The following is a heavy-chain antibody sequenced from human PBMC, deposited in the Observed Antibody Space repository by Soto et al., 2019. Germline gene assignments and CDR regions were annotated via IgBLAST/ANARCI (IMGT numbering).Heavy chain of an antibody. V-gene: IGHV3-30*18. Sequence: VGSLRLSCAASGFTFSTYGMHWVRQPRGKGLEWVAVISSDGKSEHYADPVKGRFSISRDNSKNTLSLQMNSLRVEDTAVYYCAKTITTYSGDSRGRGALVDYWGQGTLVTVSS. CDR2: ISSDGKSE. CDR1: GFTFSTYG. D-gene: IGHD3-22*01. CDR3: AKTITTYSGDSRGRGALVDY. J-gene: IGHJ4*02.